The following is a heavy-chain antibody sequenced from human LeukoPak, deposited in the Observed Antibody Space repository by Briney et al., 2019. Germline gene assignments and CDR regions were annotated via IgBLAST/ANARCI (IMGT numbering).Heavy chain of an antibody. J-gene: IGHJ5*02. D-gene: IGHD6-19*01. V-gene: IGHV4-4*07. CDR2: IYTSGST. CDR3: ARDLTPVGQWLVREGDWFDP. CDR1: GGSISSYY. Sequence: PSETLSLTCAVSGGSISSYYWSWIRQPAGKGLEWIGRIYTSGSTNYNPSLKSRVTMSVDTSKNQFSLKLSSVTAADTVVYYCARDLTPVGQWLVREGDWFDPWGQGTLVTVSS.